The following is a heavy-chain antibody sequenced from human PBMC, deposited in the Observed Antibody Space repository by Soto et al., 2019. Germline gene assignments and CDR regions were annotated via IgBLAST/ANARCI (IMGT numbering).Heavy chain of an antibody. Sequence: QLVQSGGELKKPGASVKVSCKASGYTFNTYGFSWLRLGPGQGLHWMGWVNTYNGNTHYAQSLQGRLTLTTDPYTNTSYMELRSLTADDTGVYLCARDRQVGRGVVAYSYGMDVWGQGTTVTVSS. D-gene: IGHD1-26*01. J-gene: IGHJ6*02. V-gene: IGHV1-18*01. CDR3: ARDRQVGRGVVAYSYGMDV. CDR1: GYTFNTYG. CDR2: VNTYNGNT.